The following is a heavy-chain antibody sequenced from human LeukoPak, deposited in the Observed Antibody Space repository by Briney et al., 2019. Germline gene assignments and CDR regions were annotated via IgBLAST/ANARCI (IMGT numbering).Heavy chain of an antibody. CDR1: GFTFSRYW. CDR2: IKPDGTEQ. D-gene: IGHD5-24*01. CDR3: AREGRDGYNYEY. Sequence: GGSLRLSCVASGFTFSRYWMTWVRQTPEKGLEWVANIKPDGTEQYYVESVRGRFTISRDNAKNSLYLQMNSLRAEDTAVYYCAREGRDGYNYEYWGQGTLVTVSS. J-gene: IGHJ4*02. V-gene: IGHV3-7*03.